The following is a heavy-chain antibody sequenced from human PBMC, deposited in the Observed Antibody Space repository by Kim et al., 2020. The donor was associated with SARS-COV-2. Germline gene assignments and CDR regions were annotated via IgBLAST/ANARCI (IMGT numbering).Heavy chain of an antibody. CDR2: ISSSSSTI. CDR1: GFTFSSYS. V-gene: IGHV3-48*02. D-gene: IGHD2-15*01. CDR3: AGQTGWTPLPWTNYWYFDL. J-gene: IGHJ2*01. Sequence: GGSLRLSCAASGFTFSSYSMNWVRQAPGKGLEWVSYISSSSSTIYYADSVKGRFTISRDNAKNSLYLQMNSLRDEDTAVYYCAGQTGWTPLPWTNYWYFDLWGRGTLVTVSS.